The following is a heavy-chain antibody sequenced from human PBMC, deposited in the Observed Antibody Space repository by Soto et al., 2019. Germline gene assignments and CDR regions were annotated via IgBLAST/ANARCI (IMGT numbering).Heavy chain of an antibody. CDR1: GYTFTSYA. V-gene: IGHV1-3*01. CDR2: INAGNGNT. D-gene: IGHD1-26*01. CDR3: ARDRSRGSYRQYYFDY. J-gene: IGHJ4*02. Sequence: ASVKVSCKASGYTFTSYAMHWVRQAPGQRLEWMGWINAGNGNTKYSQKFQGRVTITRDTSASTAYMELSSLRSEDTAVYYCARDRSRGSYRQYYFDYWGQGTLVTVSS.